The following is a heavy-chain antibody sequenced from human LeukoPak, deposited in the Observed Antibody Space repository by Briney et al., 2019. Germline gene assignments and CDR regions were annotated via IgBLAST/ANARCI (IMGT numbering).Heavy chain of an antibody. J-gene: IGHJ4*02. D-gene: IGHD6-19*01. CDR1: GFTFSSYA. V-gene: IGHV3-30*04. CDR2: ISYDGSNK. Sequence: GGSLRLSCAASGFTFSSYAMSWVRQAPGTGLEWVAVISYDGSNKYYADSVKGRFTISRDNSENTLYLQMNSLRAEDTAVYYCARGQWLVAGFDYWGQGTLVTVSS. CDR3: ARGQWLVAGFDY.